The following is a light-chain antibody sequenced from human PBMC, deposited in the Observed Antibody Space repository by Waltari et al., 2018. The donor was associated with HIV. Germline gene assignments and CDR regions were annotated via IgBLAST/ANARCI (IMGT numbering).Light chain of an antibody. CDR2: DNH. V-gene: IGLV1-51*01. CDR1: TSHIGNNF. J-gene: IGLJ2*01. Sequence: QSVLPQPPAVSAAPGQKVTIPCSGTTSHIGNNFVCWYQKLPVTAPKLLIFDNHKRPSGVSDRFSSSKSATSATLDITGLHTGDEAEYYCGTWDTSLNAGVFGGGTKVSVL. CDR3: GTWDTSLNAGV.